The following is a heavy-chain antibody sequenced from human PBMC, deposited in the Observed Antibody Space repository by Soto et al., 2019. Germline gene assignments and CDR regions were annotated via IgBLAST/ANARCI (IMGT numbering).Heavy chain of an antibody. Sequence: SSETLSLTCSVSGGSINYNSYYWGWIRQPPGKGLEWVGGIFYTGTTYYSPSLKDRATISVDTSKNSFSLNLTSVTAADTAVYFCARLVVVAPVANAWGQGTLVTGSS. V-gene: IGHV4-39*02. D-gene: IGHD2-15*01. CDR1: GGSINYNSYY. J-gene: IGHJ5*02. CDR2: IFYTGTT. CDR3: ARLVVVAPVANA.